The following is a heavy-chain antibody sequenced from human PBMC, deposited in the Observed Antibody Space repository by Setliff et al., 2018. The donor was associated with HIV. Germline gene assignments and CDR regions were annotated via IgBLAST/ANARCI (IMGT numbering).Heavy chain of an antibody. Sequence: PSETLSLTCTVSGGSISSTYWSWIRQPPGKGLEWIGYIYYTGTTNYNPSFKSRVTISLDTSKTQFSLKLNSVTAADTAVYYCARQLELPHFDFWGQGTLVTVSS. D-gene: IGHD1-7*01. CDR2: IYYTGTT. J-gene: IGHJ4*02. CDR3: ARQLELPHFDF. CDR1: GGSISSTY. V-gene: IGHV4-59*01.